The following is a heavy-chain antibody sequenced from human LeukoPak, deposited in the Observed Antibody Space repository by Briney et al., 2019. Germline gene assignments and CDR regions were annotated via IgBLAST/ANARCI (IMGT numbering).Heavy chain of an antibody. CDR2: IYHSGST. CDR1: GSSISRYY. CDR3: ARGRLDGWFDP. Sequence: PSQTLSLTCTVSGSSISRYYWSWLRQPPGKGLEWIGYIYHSGSTNYSPSLKSRVTISLDTSNNQFSLKLSSGTAADTAVYYCARGRLDGWFDPWGQGTLVTVSS. V-gene: IGHV4-59*01. D-gene: IGHD5-24*01. J-gene: IGHJ5*02.